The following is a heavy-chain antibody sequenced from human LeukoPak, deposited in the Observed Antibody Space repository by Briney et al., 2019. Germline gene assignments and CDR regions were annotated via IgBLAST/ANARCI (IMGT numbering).Heavy chain of an antibody. CDR3: ARGPTPEYSSGWYWDS. V-gene: IGHV4-34*01. D-gene: IGHD6-19*01. CDR2: INHSGST. Sequence: SETLSLTCAVHGESFSAYYWSWIRQSPGKGLEWIGEINHSGSTNHSPSLKSRVTISLDTSNNQFSLKLTSVTAADTAVYYCARGPTPEYSSGWYWDSWGQGTTVTVSS. CDR1: GESFSAYY. J-gene: IGHJ6*02.